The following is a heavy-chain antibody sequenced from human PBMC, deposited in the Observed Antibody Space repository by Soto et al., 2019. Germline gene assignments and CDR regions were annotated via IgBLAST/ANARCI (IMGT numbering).Heavy chain of an antibody. CDR2: INPAGTIT. CDR1: GFPFSHYW. CDR3: TSDTFGLRDT. D-gene: IGHD3-16*01. V-gene: IGHV3-74*01. J-gene: IGHJ5*02. Sequence: MQMVESGGGSVQPGGSLRLSCAASGFPFSHYWMHWVRQTPGKGLVWVSRINPAGTITNYADSVEGRFTISRDNADSAWFLQMNSLSAEDTAIYDCTSDTFGLRDTGGQGTLVTVSS.